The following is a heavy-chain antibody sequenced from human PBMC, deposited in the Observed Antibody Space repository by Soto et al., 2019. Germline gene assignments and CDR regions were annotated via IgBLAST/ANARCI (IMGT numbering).Heavy chain of an antibody. D-gene: IGHD6-19*01. Sequence: GESLKISCRASGYIFPNFWIAWVRQMPGKGLEWMGIIYPGDSDTRYSPSFQGQVSISADKSISTAYLQWSSLKASDTAIYYCARTNLALTGPRLGEYYFYGMGVWGQGTTVTVSS. CDR3: ARTNLALTGPRLGEYYFYGMGV. CDR2: IYPGDSDT. J-gene: IGHJ6*02. V-gene: IGHV5-51*01. CDR1: GYIFPNFW.